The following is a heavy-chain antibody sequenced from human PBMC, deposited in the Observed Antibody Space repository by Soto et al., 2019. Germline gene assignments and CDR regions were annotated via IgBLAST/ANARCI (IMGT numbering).Heavy chain of an antibody. D-gene: IGHD2-21*02. CDR1: GGTFSGYA. V-gene: IGHV1-69*13. CDR2: IIPIFGTA. J-gene: IGHJ5*02. Sequence: SVKLSWKASGGTFSGYAISWGRQAPGQGLEWMGGIIPIFGTANYAQKFQGRVTITADESTSTAYMELSSLRSEDTAVYYCASAGAYCGGDCPPWGQGTLVTVSS. CDR3: ASAGAYCGGDCPP.